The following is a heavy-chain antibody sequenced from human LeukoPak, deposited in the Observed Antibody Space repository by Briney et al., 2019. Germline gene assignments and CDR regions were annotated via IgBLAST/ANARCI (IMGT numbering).Heavy chain of an antibody. V-gene: IGHV3-48*01. D-gene: IGHD3-3*01. CDR1: GFTFSTYS. Sequence: GGSLRLSCAASGFTFSTYSMNWVRQAPGKGLEWVSYISSSSSTIYYADSVKGRFTISRDNAKNSLYLQMNSLRAEDTTAYYCAREGYYDFWSGAYYYYMDVWGKGTTVTVSS. CDR3: AREGYYDFWSGAYYYYMDV. J-gene: IGHJ6*03. CDR2: ISSSSSTI.